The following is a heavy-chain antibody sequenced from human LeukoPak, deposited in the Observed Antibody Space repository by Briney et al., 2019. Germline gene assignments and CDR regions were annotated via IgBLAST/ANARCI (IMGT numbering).Heavy chain of an antibody. CDR2: IYHSGST. J-gene: IGHJ3*02. CDR3: ASSGWDAFDI. Sequence: SETLSLTCAVSGYSISSGYYWGWIRQPPGKWLEWNGRIYHSGSTYYNPSLKSRDTISVDTSKNRFSLKLSSVTAADTAVYYCASSGWDAFDIWGQGTMVTVSS. CDR1: GYSISSGYY. V-gene: IGHV4-38-2*01. D-gene: IGHD6-19*01.